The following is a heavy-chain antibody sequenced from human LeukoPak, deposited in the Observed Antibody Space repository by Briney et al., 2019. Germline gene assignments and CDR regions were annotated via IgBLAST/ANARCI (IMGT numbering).Heavy chain of an antibody. CDR2: ITNSGSTI. CDR1: GFTFSDYY. CDR3: ARRIVGPTSGGDY. D-gene: IGHD1-26*01. J-gene: IGHJ4*02. Sequence: PGGSLRLSCAASGFTFSDYYMSWIRQAPGKGLEWVSYITNSGSTIYYADSVKGRFTISRDNAKNSLYLQMNSLRVEDTAVYYCARRIVGPTSGGDYWGQGTPVTVSS. V-gene: IGHV3-11*04.